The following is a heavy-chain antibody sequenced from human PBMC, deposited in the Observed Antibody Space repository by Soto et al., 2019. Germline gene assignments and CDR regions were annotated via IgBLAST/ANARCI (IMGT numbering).Heavy chain of an antibody. Sequence: EVQVLESGGGLVQPGGSLRLSCAASGFTFSSYAMSWVRQAPGKGLEWVSAISGSGGSTYYADSVKGRFTISRDNSKSTLYLQMNSLRAEDTDVYYCAKEGDCSGGSCYPYFDYWGQGTLVTVSS. CDR1: GFTFSSYA. V-gene: IGHV3-23*01. D-gene: IGHD2-15*01. CDR3: AKEGDCSGGSCYPYFDY. CDR2: ISGSGGST. J-gene: IGHJ4*02.